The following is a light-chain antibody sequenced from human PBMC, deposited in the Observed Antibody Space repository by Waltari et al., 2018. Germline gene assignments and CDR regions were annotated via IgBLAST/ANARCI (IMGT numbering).Light chain of an antibody. CDR1: QGINSD. V-gene: IGKV3-15*01. Sequence: EIVMTPSPATLSVSPGAGATLSCRASQGINSDLAWYQHKPGQAPRLLSYGASTRAAGVPARFSGSGSGTEFTLTISSLQSEDFGVYYCQQSKIWPAFGQGTKVEIK. CDR2: GAS. J-gene: IGKJ1*01. CDR3: QQSKIWPA.